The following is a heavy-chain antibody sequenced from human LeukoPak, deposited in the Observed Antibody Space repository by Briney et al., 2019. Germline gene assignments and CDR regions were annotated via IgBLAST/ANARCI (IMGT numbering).Heavy chain of an antibody. Sequence: SETLSLICTVSGGSISSYYWSWIRQPAGKGLEWIGRIYTSGSTNYNPSLKSRVTMSVDTSKNQFSLKLSSVTAADTAVYYCARVNYDFWSGYPLHYFDYWGQGTLVTVSS. CDR2: IYTSGST. CDR1: GGSISSYY. CDR3: ARVNYDFWSGYPLHYFDY. V-gene: IGHV4-4*07. D-gene: IGHD3-3*01. J-gene: IGHJ4*02.